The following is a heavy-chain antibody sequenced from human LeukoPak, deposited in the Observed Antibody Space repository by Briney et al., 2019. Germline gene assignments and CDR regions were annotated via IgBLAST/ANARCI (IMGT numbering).Heavy chain of an antibody. J-gene: IGHJ4*02. Sequence: GGTLRLSCAASGFTFSSYDMHWVRQATGKGLEWVSAIGTAGDTYYPGSVKGRFTISRDNAKNSLYLQMNSLRAEGMALYYCAKSVSSGYSSYYFDYWGQGTLVTVSS. CDR3: AKSVSSGYSSYYFDY. D-gene: IGHD3-22*01. CDR2: IGTAGDT. V-gene: IGHV3-13*01. CDR1: GFTFSSYD.